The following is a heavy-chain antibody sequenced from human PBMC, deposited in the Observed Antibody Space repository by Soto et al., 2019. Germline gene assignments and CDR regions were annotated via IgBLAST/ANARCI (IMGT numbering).Heavy chain of an antibody. J-gene: IGHJ5*01. V-gene: IGHV6-1*01. D-gene: IGHD3-16*01. Sequence: SQTLSLTCVISGDSVSSNDATWDWIRQSPSRGLEWLGRTYYRSSLQTDYAISVKSRISINPDTSNNQVSLQLNSVTPDDTAVYYCARLIGNSWLDSWGQGTLVTVSS. CDR2: TYYRSSLQT. CDR1: GDSVSSNDAT. CDR3: ARLIGNSWLDS.